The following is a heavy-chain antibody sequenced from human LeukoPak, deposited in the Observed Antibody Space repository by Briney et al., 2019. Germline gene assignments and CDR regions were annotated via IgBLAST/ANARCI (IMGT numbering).Heavy chain of an antibody. J-gene: IGHJ4*02. CDR1: GYTFSDFY. CDR2: ITLKSGDT. CDR3: ARVRLADERAWAY. V-gene: IGHV1-2*02. Sequence: ASVKVSCKASGYTFSDFYIHWVRQAPGQSLEYVGWITLKSGDTYSPQRFQGRVTMTRDASISTAYMELSSLRSDDTAVYFCARVRLADERAWAYWGQGTLVTVSS. D-gene: IGHD3-3*02.